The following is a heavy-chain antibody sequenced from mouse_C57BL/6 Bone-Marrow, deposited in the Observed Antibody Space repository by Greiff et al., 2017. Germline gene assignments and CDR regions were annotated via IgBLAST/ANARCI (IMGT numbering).Heavy chain of an antibody. Sequence: VQLQQSGAELVKPGASVKVSCKASGYTFTSYWMHWVKQRPGQGLEWIGRIRPSDSDTNYNQKFKGKATLTVDKSSSTAYMQLSSLTSEDSAVYYWAIYYAMDEWGEGTSVTVSS. CDR1: GYTFTSYW. V-gene: IGHV1-74*01. CDR3: AIYYAMDE. CDR2: IRPSDSDT. J-gene: IGHJ4*01.